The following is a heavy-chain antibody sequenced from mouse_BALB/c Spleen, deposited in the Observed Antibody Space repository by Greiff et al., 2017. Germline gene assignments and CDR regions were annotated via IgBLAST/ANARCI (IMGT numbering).Heavy chain of an antibody. CDR1: GFTFSSYG. CDR2: INSNGGST. V-gene: IGHV5-6-3*01. CDR3: ARDLTMINAMDY. J-gene: IGHJ4*01. Sequence: EVKLMESGGGLVQPGGSLKLSCAASGFTFSSYGMSWVRQTPDKRLELVATINSNGGSTYYPDSVKGRFTISRDNAKNTLYLQMSSLKSEDTAMYYCARDLTMINAMDYWGQGTSDTVSS. D-gene: IGHD2-4*01.